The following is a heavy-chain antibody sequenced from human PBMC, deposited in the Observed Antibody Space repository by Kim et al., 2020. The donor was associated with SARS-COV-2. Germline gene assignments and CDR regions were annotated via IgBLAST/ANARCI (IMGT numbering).Heavy chain of an antibody. V-gene: IGHV3-7*03. Sequence: GGSLRLSCAASGFTFSSYWMTWVRQAPEKGLEWVANIKQDGSQKYYVDSVKGRFTISRDNAKGSLYLQMNSLRAEDTAVYYCARDLGQQVVDSWGQGTLVTVSS. CDR1: GFTFSSYW. D-gene: IGHD6-13*01. J-gene: IGHJ4*02. CDR3: ARDLGQQVVDS. CDR2: IKQDGSQK.